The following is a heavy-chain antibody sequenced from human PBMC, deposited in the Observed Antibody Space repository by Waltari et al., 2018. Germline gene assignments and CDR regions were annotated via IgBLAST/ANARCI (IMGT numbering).Heavy chain of an antibody. D-gene: IGHD5-12*01. V-gene: IGHV3-30*18. CDR2: ISYDGSNK. CDR3: AKDQRDGYRGYFDY. J-gene: IGHJ4*02. CDR1: GFTFSSYG. Sequence: QVQLVESGGGVVQPGRSLRLSCAASGFTFSSYGMHWVRQAPGKGLEWVAVISYDGSNKYYADSVKGRFTISRDNSKNTLYLQMNSLRAEDTAVYYCAKDQRDGYRGYFDYWGQGTLVTVSS.